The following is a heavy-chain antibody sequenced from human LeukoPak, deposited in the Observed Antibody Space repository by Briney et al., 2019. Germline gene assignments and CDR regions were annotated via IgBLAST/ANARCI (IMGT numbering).Heavy chain of an antibody. D-gene: IGHD3-3*01. CDR2: ISSSSSYI. Sequence: GSLRLSCAASGFTFNSYSMNWVRQAPGKGLEWVSSISSSSSYIYYADSVKGRFTISRDNAKNSLYLQMNSLRAEDTAVYYCARDWYDFWSGYPRGGTYYYYGMDVWGQGTTVTVSS. J-gene: IGHJ6*02. CDR3: ARDWYDFWSGYPRGGTYYYYGMDV. V-gene: IGHV3-21*01. CDR1: GFTFNSYS.